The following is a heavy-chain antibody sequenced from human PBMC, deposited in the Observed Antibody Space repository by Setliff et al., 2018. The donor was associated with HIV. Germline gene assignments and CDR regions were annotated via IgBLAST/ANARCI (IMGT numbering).Heavy chain of an antibody. CDR3: ARLPFSGYLRIDAFDI. V-gene: IGHV4-30-4*01. D-gene: IGHD3-22*01. CDR1: GGSIRSPDHY. J-gene: IGHJ3*02. Sequence: SETLSLTCSVFGGSIRSPDHYWSWIRQSPEKGLEWIGHIYYTGSTSYNPSLKSRVTISVDTSKNQFSLKLTSVTAADTAVYYCARLPFSGYLRIDAFDIWGQGTMVTVSS. CDR2: IYYTGST.